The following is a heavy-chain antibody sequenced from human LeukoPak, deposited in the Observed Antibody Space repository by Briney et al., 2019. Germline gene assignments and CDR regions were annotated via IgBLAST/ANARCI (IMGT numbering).Heavy chain of an antibody. D-gene: IGHD4-17*01. J-gene: IGHJ4*02. CDR1: GYTFIRYY. CDR3: ARGGYGDRIDY. Sequence: ASVKVSCKASGYTFIRYYMHWVRQAPGQGLEWMGIINPSGGSTSYAQKFQGRVTMTRDTSTSAVYMELSRLRSEDTAVYYCARGGYGDRIDYWGQGTLVSVSS. CDR2: INPSGGST. V-gene: IGHV1-46*01.